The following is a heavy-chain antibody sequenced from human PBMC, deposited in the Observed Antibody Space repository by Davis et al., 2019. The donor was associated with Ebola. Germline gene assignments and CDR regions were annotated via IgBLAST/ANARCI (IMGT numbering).Heavy chain of an antibody. CDR2: IYYSGSA. Sequence: PSETLSLTCTVSGGSISSSRYYWGWIRQPPGKGLEWIGIIYYSGSAHYNPSLSSRVTISADTSKTQFSLRLSSVTAADTAVYYCARHDSGWSSFDHWGQGTLLTVSS. CDR3: ARHDSGWSSFDH. CDR1: GGSISSSRYY. D-gene: IGHD6-19*01. V-gene: IGHV4-39*01. J-gene: IGHJ4*02.